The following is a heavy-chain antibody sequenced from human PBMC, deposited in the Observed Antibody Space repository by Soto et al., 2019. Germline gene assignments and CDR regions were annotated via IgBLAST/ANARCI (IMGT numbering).Heavy chain of an antibody. V-gene: IGHV4-28*01. D-gene: IGHD3-10*01. CDR1: GDSISSFNG. CDR3: ARKFTMVRGGYYYYHGRHV. CDR2: IFYTGTT. Sequence: SETMSLTWGVPGDSISSFNGWGWIRKPPGKGLEWIGYIFYTGTTYYNLSLKSRVTMSVDTAKDQYSLKLSSVTAADTAVYYCARKFTMVRGGYYYYHGRHVWGQGTTVTVSS. J-gene: IGHJ6*02.